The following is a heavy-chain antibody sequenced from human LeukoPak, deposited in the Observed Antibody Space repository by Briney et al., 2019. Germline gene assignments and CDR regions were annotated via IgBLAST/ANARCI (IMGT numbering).Heavy chain of an antibody. J-gene: IGHJ6*03. V-gene: IGHV4-61*02. CDR2: IYTSGST. CDR1: GGSISSGSYY. Sequence: SETLSLTCTVSGGSISSGSYYWNWIRQPAGKGLEWIGRIYTSGSTNYNPSLKSRVTISVDTSKNQFSLKLTSVTAADTAVYYCAKFAVGRDYYYMDVWGKGTTVTVSS. CDR3: AKFAVGRDYYYMDV.